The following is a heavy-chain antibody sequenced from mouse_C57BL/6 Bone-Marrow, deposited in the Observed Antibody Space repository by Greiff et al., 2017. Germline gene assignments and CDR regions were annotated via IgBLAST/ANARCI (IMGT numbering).Heavy chain of an antibody. V-gene: IGHV1-18*01. CDR3: ARLDGSSGY. J-gene: IGHJ2*01. CDR1: GYTFTDYN. CDR2: INPNNGGT. D-gene: IGHD1-1*01. Sequence: EVQGVESGPELVKPGASVKIPCKASGYTFTDYNMDWVKQSHGKSLEWIGDINPNNGGTIYNQKFKGKATLTVDKSSSTAYMELRSLTSEDTAVYYCARLDGSSGYWGQGTTLTVSS.